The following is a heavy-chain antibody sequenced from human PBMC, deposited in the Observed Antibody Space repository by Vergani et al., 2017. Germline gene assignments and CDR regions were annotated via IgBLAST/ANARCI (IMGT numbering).Heavy chain of an antibody. CDR3: ARGSRAAGYSGPDS. CDR1: GASIRSCGFY. V-gene: IGHV4-31*03. D-gene: IGHD6-13*01. CDR2: IYYTWTT. Sequence: QVQLQESGPGLVEPSQTLSLTCTVSGASIRSCGFYWNWIRQYPGGGLEWIGYIYYTWTTHYNPSLKSRTSISGKTSKNQFSLTLSSVNATDTAVFYCARGSRAAGYSGPDSWGQGTRVTVSS. J-gene: IGHJ4*02.